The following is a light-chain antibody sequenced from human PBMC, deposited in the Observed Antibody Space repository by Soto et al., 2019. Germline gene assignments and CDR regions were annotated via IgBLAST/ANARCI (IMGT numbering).Light chain of an antibody. CDR3: QQYDNSPWT. Sequence: EIVLTQSPGTLSLSPGEGATLSCRASQSVSSSYLAWYQQKPGQAPRLLIYGASSRATGIPDRFSGGGSGTDLTLTLSRLEPEDFAVYYCQQYDNSPWTFGQGTKVEIK. J-gene: IGKJ1*01. CDR1: QSVSSSY. CDR2: GAS. V-gene: IGKV3-20*01.